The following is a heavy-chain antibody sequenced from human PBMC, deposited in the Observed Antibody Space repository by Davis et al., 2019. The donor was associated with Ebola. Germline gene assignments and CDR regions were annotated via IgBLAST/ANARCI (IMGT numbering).Heavy chain of an antibody. J-gene: IGHJ4*02. CDR3: AKEDNGVTFDY. V-gene: IGHV3-30*18. CDR1: GFTFINYG. CDR2: ISFDGSNK. Sequence: GGSLRLSCAASGFTFINYGMHWVRQAPGKGLEWVARISFDGSNKYYPDSVKDRFTISRDSSKNTLFLQMNSLRGEDTAVYYCAKEDNGVTFDYWGQGTLVTVSS. D-gene: IGHD4-17*01.